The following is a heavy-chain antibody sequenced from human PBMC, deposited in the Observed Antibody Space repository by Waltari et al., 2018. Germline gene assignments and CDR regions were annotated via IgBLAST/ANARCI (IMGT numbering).Heavy chain of an antibody. V-gene: IGHV4-38-2*01. J-gene: IGHJ4*02. CDR2: IYTSGST. Sequence: QVQLQESGPGLVKASETLSLTCAVSGFSFSSGYYWGWIRQPPGKGLEWIGRIYTSGSTNYNPSLKSRVTISVDTSKNQFSLKLSSVTAADTAVYYCARGGEVDYWGQGTLVTVSS. D-gene: IGHD3-16*01. CDR1: GFSFSSGYY. CDR3: ARGGEVDY.